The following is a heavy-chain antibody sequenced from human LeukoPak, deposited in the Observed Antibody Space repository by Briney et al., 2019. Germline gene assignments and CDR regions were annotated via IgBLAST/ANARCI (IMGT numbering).Heavy chain of an antibody. CDR2: IRPYNDDT. J-gene: IGHJ4*02. CDR3: AREGSYGDYLTLDY. Sequence: GASVKGSCTTSVYTFSSYAITWLRQTPGQGLEWMGWIRPYNDDTNYVQNFQSRVAMTADTSTKTVYMELRSLTSDDTAVYFCAREGSYGDYLTLDYWGQGTLVTVSS. CDR1: VYTFSSYA. D-gene: IGHD4-17*01. V-gene: IGHV1-18*04.